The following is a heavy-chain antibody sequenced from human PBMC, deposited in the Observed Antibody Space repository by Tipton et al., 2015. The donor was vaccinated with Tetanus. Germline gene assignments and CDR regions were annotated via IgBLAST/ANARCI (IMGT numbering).Heavy chain of an antibody. CDR3: AKVRRDLAPPCFDY. J-gene: IGHJ4*02. V-gene: IGHV3-23*01. CDR2: ISGSGNFT. D-gene: IGHD3-3*02. CDR1: GFNFSTSA. Sequence: LSLTCAASGFNFSTSAISWVRRAPGKGLQWVAAISGSGNFTFYTDSVKGRFTISRDHSKKTVHLEMNNLRVGDTATYYCAKVRRDLAPPCFDYWGQGTLVTVSS.